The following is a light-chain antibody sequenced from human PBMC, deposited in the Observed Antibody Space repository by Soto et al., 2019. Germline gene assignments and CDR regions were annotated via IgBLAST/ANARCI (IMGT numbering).Light chain of an antibody. CDR3: SSYTSSSTLV. V-gene: IGLV2-14*03. Sequence: QSALTQPASVSGSPGQSITISCTGTNSDVGGYNYVSWYQQHPGTAPKLMIFDVSNRPSGVSNRFSGSKSGNTASLTISGLLAEDEADYYCSSYTSSSTLVFGGGTKLTVL. J-gene: IGLJ2*01. CDR2: DVS. CDR1: NSDVGGYNY.